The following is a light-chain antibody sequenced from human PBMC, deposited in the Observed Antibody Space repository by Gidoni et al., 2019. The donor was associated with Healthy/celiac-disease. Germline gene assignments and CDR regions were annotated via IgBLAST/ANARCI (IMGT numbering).Light chain of an antibody. CDR1: QSVSSSY. V-gene: IGKV3-20*01. J-gene: IGKJ1*01. CDR2: GAS. CDR3: QQYGSSPPWT. Sequence: EMVLTQSPGTLSLSPGERATLSCRASQSVSSSYLAWYQQKPGQAPRLLIYGASSRATGIPDRFSGSGSGTDFTLTISRLEPEDCAVYYCQQYGSSPPWTFGQGTKVEIK.